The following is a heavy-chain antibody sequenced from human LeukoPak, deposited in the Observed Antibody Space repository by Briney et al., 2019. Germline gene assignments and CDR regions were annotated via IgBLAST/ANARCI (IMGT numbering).Heavy chain of an antibody. CDR1: GGSISSSSYY. J-gene: IGHJ4*02. D-gene: IGHD3-9*01. CDR3: ARDYDILTGYYRY. V-gene: IGHV4-39*01. CDR2: IYYSGST. Sequence: SETLSLTCTVSGGSISSSSYYWGWIRQPPGKGLEWIGSIYYSGSTYYNPSLKSRVTISVDTSKNQFSLKLSSVTAADTAVYYCARDYDILTGYYRYWGQGTLVTVSS.